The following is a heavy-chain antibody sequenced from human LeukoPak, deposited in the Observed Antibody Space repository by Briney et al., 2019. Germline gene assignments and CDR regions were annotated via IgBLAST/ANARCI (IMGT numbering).Heavy chain of an antibody. D-gene: IGHD3-22*01. Sequence: GGSLRLSCAASGFTFSSYSMNWVRQAPGKGLEWVSSISSSSSYIYYADSVKGRFTISRDNAKNSLYLQMNSLRADDTAVYYCARDAHSYYYDSSGYFPDYWGQGTLVTVSS. CDR1: GFTFSSYS. J-gene: IGHJ4*02. V-gene: IGHV3-21*01. CDR3: ARDAHSYYYDSSGYFPDY. CDR2: ISSSSSYI.